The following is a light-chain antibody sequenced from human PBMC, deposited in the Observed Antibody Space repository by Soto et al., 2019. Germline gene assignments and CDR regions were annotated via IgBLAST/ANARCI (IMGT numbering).Light chain of an antibody. CDR1: RTNIGSNY. Sequence: QSALTQPPSVSAAPGQKVTISCSGIRTNIGSNYVSWFQQLPGTAPKLLMYENNKRPSGIPDRFSGSKSGSSATLGITGLQTGDEAEYYCGTWDSKFNVWVFGGGTKLTVL. CDR3: GTWDSKFNVWV. J-gene: IGLJ3*02. V-gene: IGLV1-51*02. CDR2: ENN.